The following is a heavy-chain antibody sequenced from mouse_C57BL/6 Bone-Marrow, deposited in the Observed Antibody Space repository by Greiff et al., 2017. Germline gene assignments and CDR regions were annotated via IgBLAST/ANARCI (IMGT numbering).Heavy chain of an antibody. J-gene: IGHJ1*03. Sequence: EVKVVESGGGLVKPGGSLKLSCAASGFTFSDYGMHWVRQAPEKGLEWVAYISSGSSTIYYADTVKGRFTISRDNAKNTLFLQMTSLRSEDTAMYYCARDIYYGSSSPRYFDVWGTGTTVTVSS. D-gene: IGHD1-1*01. CDR1: GFTFSDYG. CDR2: ISSGSSTI. V-gene: IGHV5-17*01. CDR3: ARDIYYGSSSPRYFDV.